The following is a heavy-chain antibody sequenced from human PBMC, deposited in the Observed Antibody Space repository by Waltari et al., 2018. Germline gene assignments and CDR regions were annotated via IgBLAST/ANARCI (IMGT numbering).Heavy chain of an antibody. CDR3: ATDKDSSGYSYAFDI. D-gene: IGHD3-22*01. Sequence: KPSETLSLTCTVSGGSISSYYWSWIRQPPGKGLEWIGYIYYSGSTNYNPSLKSRVTISVDTSKNQFSLKLSSVTAADTAVYYCATDKDSSGYSYAFDIWGQGTMVTVSS. J-gene: IGHJ3*02. CDR1: GGSISSYY. CDR2: IYYSGST. V-gene: IGHV4-59*01.